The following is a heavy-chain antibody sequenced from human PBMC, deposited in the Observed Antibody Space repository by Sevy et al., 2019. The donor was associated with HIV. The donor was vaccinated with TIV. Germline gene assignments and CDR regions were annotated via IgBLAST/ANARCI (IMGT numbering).Heavy chain of an antibody. V-gene: IGHV3-30*18. D-gene: IGHD6-19*01. CDR2: ISYDGSNK. CDR3: AKDRGCIAVAGIRGFDY. CDR1: GFIFSDYG. J-gene: IGHJ4*02. Sequence: GGSLRLSCAASGFIFSDYGMHWVRQAPGKGLEWVAVISYDGSNKYYADSVKGRFTISRDNSKNRMYLQMNSLRAEDTAVYYCAKDRGCIAVAGIRGFDYWGQGTLVTVSS.